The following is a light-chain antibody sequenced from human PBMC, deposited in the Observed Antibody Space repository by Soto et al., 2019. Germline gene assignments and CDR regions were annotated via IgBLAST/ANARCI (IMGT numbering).Light chain of an antibody. CDR3: QQYGSSPPIT. CDR2: GAS. V-gene: IGKV3-20*01. CDR1: QSVSSSY. Sequence: IVLTQSPGTMSLSPGERATLSCRASQSVSSSYLAWYQQKPGQAPRLLIYGASSRTTGIPDRFSGSGSGTDFTLTISRLEPEDFAVYYCQQYGSSPPITFGQGTLLEI. J-gene: IGKJ5*01.